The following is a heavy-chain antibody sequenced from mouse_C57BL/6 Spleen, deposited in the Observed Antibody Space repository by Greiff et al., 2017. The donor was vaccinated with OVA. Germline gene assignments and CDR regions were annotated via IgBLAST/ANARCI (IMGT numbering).Heavy chain of an antibody. Sequence: EVKLMESGGDLVKPGGSLKLSCAASGFTFSSYGMSWVRQTPDKRLEWVATISSGGSYTYYPDSVKGRFTISRDNAKNTLYLQMSSLKSEDTAMYYCARHMVTTGYYFDYWGQGTTLTVSS. V-gene: IGHV5-6*01. CDR2: ISSGGSYT. D-gene: IGHD2-2*01. J-gene: IGHJ2*01. CDR1: GFTFSSYG. CDR3: ARHMVTTGYYFDY.